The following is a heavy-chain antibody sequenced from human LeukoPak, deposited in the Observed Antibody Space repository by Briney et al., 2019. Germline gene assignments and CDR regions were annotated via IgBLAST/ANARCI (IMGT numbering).Heavy chain of an antibody. CDR3: AKDMSPWGIAVAGKGEDYGMDV. D-gene: IGHD6-19*01. V-gene: IGHV3-9*01. CDR2: ISWNSGSI. CDR1: GFTFDDYA. J-gene: IGHJ6*02. Sequence: GGSLRLSCAASGFTFDDYAMHWVRQAPGKGLEWVSGISWNSGSIGYADSVKGRFTISRDNAKNSLYLQMNSLRAEDTALYYCAKDMSPWGIAVAGKGEDYGMDVWGQGTTVTVSS.